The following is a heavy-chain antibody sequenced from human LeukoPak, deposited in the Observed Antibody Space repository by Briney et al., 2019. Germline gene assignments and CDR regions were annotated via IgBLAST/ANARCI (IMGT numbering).Heavy chain of an antibody. J-gene: IGHJ5*02. Sequence: SETLSLTCTISGGSLSIDSLTTYHWSWVRQPPGKGLEWIGSIFGGGNTNYNPSLKSRVTISADTSKRQFSLMLRSVTAADTAIYYCAIYGNWFDPWGQGNLVAVSS. CDR3: AIYGNWFDP. V-gene: IGHV4-61*01. CDR1: GGSLSIDSLTTYH. D-gene: IGHD4-17*01. CDR2: IFGGGNT.